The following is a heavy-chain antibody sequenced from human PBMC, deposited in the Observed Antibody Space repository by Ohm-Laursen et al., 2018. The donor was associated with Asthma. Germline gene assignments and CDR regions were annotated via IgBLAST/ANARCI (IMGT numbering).Heavy chain of an antibody. CDR1: GYTFSRYS. V-gene: IGHV3-74*01. CDR2: LNTDGSGT. D-gene: IGHD1-26*01. CDR3: ARARSGSSYDY. J-gene: IGHJ4*02. Sequence: SLRLSCAASGYTFSRYSIHWVRQVPGKGPVWVSRLNTDGSGTWYADSVKGRFTISRDNAKNTLYLQMNSLRAEGTAVYYCARARSGSSYDYWGQGTLVTVSS.